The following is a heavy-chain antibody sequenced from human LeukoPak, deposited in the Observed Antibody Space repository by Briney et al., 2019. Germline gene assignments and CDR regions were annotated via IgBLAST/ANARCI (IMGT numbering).Heavy chain of an antibody. V-gene: IGHV4-59*01. D-gene: IGHD5-24*01. Sequence: SETLSLTCTVSGGSISGYSWSWIRQSPGGELEWIGYIYYSGDTAYNPSLRSRVTISVDTSKNQFSLKLSSVTAADTAVYYCARARDGYNLDYWGQGTLVTVSS. CDR3: ARARDGYNLDY. CDR1: GGSISGYS. J-gene: IGHJ4*02. CDR2: IYYSGDT.